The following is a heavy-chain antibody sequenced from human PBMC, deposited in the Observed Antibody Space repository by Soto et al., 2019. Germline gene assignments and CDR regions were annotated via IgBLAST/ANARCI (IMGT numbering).Heavy chain of an antibody. D-gene: IGHD2-15*01. CDR3: ARHDFAYCSGGSCYKPFPTRWFDP. CDR1: GGSISSYY. CDR2: IYYSGST. Sequence: SETLSITCTVSGGSISSYYWSWIRQPPGKGLEWIGYIYYSGSTNYNPSLKSRVTISVDTSKNQFSLKLSSVTAADTAVYYCARHDFAYCSGGSCYKPFPTRWFDPWGQGTLVT. V-gene: IGHV4-59*08. J-gene: IGHJ5*02.